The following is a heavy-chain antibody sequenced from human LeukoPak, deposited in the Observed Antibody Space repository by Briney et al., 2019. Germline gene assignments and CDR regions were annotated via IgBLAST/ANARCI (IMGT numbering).Heavy chain of an antibody. D-gene: IGHD6-13*01. V-gene: IGHV4-4*07. CDR1: GGSISSYY. CDR3: ARGGPGYSSSWYFAP. CDR2: IYTSGST. Sequence: PSETLSLTCTVSGGSISSYYWSWIRQPAEKGLEWIGRIYTSGSTNYNPSLKSRVTMSVDTSKNQFSLKLSSVTAADTAVFYCARGGPGYSSSWYFAPWGQGTLVTVSS. J-gene: IGHJ5*02.